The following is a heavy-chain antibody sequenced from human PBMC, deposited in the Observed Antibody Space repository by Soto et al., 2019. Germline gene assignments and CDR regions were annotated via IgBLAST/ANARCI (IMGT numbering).Heavy chain of an antibody. CDR3: AKDRRFLEWSIDY. V-gene: IGHV3-23*01. CDR1: GFTFSSYG. Sequence: PGGSLRLSCAPSGFTFSSYGMRWARQAPGKGLEWVSAISGSGGSTYYADSVKGRFTISRDNSKNTLYLQMNSLRAEDTAVYYCAKDRRFLEWSIDYWGQGTLVTVS. J-gene: IGHJ4*02. CDR2: ISGSGGST. D-gene: IGHD3-3*01.